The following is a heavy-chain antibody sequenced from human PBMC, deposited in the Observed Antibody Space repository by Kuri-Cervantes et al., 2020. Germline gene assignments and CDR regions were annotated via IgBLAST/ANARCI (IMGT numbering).Heavy chain of an antibody. V-gene: IGHV3-23*01. CDR1: GFTFSSYA. CDR2: ISGSSGTT. Sequence: GSLRLSCAASGFTFSSYAMSWVRQAPGKGLEGVSGISGSSGTTCYADSVKGRFTISRDNAKNSLYLQMNSLRAEDTAVYYCARAARRPYSYYFDYWGQGTLVTVSS. D-gene: IGHD2-15*01. J-gene: IGHJ4*02. CDR3: ARAARRPYSYYFDY.